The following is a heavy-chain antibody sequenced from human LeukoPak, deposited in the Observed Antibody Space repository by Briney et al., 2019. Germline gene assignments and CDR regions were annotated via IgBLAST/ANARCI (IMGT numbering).Heavy chain of an antibody. J-gene: IGHJ4*02. Sequence: SETLSLTCTVSGGSFSTYYWSWIRQPPGRALVWIGFITDSGNTYYNPSLQSRLAISVDTSKTHFFLKLRSVAAADTAIYYCARHGSDWAFDFWGQGTLVTVSS. D-gene: IGHD6-19*01. CDR2: ITDSGNT. CDR3: ARHGSDWAFDF. V-gene: IGHV4-59*08. CDR1: GGSFSTYY.